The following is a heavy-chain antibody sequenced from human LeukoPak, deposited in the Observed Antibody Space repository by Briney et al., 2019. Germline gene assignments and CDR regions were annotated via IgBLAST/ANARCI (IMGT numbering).Heavy chain of an antibody. CDR2: ISHAGST. CDR3: ARHYGP. CDR1: GDSISSNNW. V-gene: IGHV4-4*02. J-gene: IGHJ4*02. Sequence: SETLSLTCTVSGDSISSNNWWNWVRQPPGKGLDWIGEISHAGSTKYNPSLKSRVTISVDTSKNQFSLKLNSVTATDTAVYYCARHYGPWGQGTLVTVSS. D-gene: IGHD3-16*01.